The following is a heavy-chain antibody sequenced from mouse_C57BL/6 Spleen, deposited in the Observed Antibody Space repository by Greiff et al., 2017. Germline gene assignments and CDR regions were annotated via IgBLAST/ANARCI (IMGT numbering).Heavy chain of an antibody. J-gene: IGHJ3*01. D-gene: IGHD4-1*01. CDR1: GYTFTSYW. Sequence: VQLQQPGAELVKPGASVKMSCKASGYTFTSYWITWVKQRPGQGLEWIGDIYPGSGSTNYNEKFKSKATLTVDTSSSTAYMQLSSLTSEDSAVYYCAREGDWDDWFAYWGQGTLVTVSA. CDR2: IYPGSGST. V-gene: IGHV1-55*01. CDR3: AREGDWDDWFAY.